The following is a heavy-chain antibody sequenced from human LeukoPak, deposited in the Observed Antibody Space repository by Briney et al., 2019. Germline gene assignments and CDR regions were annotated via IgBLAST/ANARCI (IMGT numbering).Heavy chain of an antibody. CDR3: ARAPPSIAAAGRINWFDP. CDR1: GYTFTGYY. V-gene: IGHV1-2*02. D-gene: IGHD6-13*01. J-gene: IGHJ5*02. Sequence: GASVKVSCKASGYTFTGYYMHWVRQAPGQGLEWMGWINPNSGGTNYAQKFQGRVTMTRDTSISTAYMELSRLRSDDTAVYYCARAPPSIAAAGRINWFDPWGQGTLVTVSS. CDR2: INPNSGGT.